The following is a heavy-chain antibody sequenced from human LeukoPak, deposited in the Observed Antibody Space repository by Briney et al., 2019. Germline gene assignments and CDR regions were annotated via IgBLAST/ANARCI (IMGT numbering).Heavy chain of an antibody. CDR3: ARAAARKPFDY. V-gene: IGHV4-34*01. CDR2: INHSGST. D-gene: IGHD6-6*01. CDR1: GGSFSGYY. J-gene: IGHJ4*02. Sequence: KTSETLSLTCAVYGGSFSGYYWSWIRQPPGKGLEWIGEINHSGSTNYNPSLKSRVTISVDTSKNQFSLKLSSVTAADTAVYYCARAAARKPFDYWGQGTLVTVSS.